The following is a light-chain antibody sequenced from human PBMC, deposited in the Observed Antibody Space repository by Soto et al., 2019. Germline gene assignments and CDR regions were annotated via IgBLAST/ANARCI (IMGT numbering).Light chain of an antibody. CDR2: DVS. J-gene: IGLJ2*01. V-gene: IGLV2-14*01. CDR3: SSYTSRSTVV. Sequence: QSALTQPASVSGSPGQSITISSTGTSSDVGGFNFVSWYQQHPGKAPKVMIYDVSNRPSGVSNRFSGSKSGNTASLTISGLQAEDEADYYCSSYTSRSTVVFGGGTKLTVL. CDR1: SSDVGGFNF.